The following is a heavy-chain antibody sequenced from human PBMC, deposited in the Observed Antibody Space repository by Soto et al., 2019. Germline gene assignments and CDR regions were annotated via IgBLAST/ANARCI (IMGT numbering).Heavy chain of an antibody. V-gene: IGHV3-48*02. CDR2: ITSDSSTR. D-gene: IGHD3-10*01. Sequence: PGGSLRLSCAASGFTFSTYAMNWVRQAPGKGLEWISYITSDSSTRHYADFVKGRFTISRDNAKSSLYLQMNSLRDEDTAVYFCARDPDGIIDFDYWGQGTQVTVSS. J-gene: IGHJ4*02. CDR3: ARDPDGIIDFDY. CDR1: GFTFSTYA.